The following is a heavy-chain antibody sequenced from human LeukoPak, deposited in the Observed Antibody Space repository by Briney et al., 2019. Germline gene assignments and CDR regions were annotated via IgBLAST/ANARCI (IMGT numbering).Heavy chain of an antibody. D-gene: IGHD3-3*01. Sequence: GGSLRLSCAASGFTFSSYEMNWVRQAPGKGLEWVSYISSSGSTIYYADSVKGRFTISRDNSKDTLYLQMNSLRAEDTAVYYCARVRSGHRIRFLEWWNSPPTEAFDIWGQGTMVTVSS. CDR1: GFTFSSYE. V-gene: IGHV3-48*03. CDR2: ISSSGSTI. CDR3: ARVRSGHRIRFLEWWNSPPTEAFDI. J-gene: IGHJ3*02.